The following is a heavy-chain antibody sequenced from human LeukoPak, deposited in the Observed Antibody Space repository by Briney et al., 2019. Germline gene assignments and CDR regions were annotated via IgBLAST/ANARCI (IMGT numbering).Heavy chain of an antibody. CDR3: AKADCSSTTSQSYFEY. CDR2: IRSDGSNK. D-gene: IGHD2-2*01. V-gene: IGHV3-30*02. J-gene: IGHJ4*02. CDR1: GFGFTSHG. Sequence: GGSLRLSCAASGFGFTSHGMNWVRQTPGKGLEWVAFIRSDGSNKYYADSVKGRFIVSRDNSKNTLYVQMNSLRHEDTAVYYCAKADCSSTTSQSYFEYWGQGTLVTVSS.